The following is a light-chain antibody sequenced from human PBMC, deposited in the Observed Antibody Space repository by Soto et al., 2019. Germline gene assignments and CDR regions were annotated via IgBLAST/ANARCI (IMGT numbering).Light chain of an antibody. CDR3: QQYNSSPST. Sequence: EIVLTQSPGTLSLSPGERATLSCRASQSVSSSYLAWYPQKPGQAPRLLIYGASSRATGIPDRFSGSGSGTDFTLTISRLEPGDFAVYYCQQYNSSPSTFGGGTTVEIK. V-gene: IGKV3-20*01. J-gene: IGKJ4*01. CDR2: GAS. CDR1: QSVSSSY.